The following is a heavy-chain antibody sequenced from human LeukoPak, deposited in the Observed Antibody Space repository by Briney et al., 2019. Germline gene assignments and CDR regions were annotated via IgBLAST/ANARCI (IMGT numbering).Heavy chain of an antibody. CDR3: ATSWGPDTSAFRWGRDGMDV. CDR1: GFTFNNYA. CDR2: ISKSGDHT. D-gene: IGHD3-16*01. V-gene: IGHV3-23*01. Sequence: GGSLRLSCAVSGFTFNNYAMSWIRQAPGKGLEWVSAISKSGDHTYYAASAKGRFTIYRDNSKNTQYLQMNSLRAEDTAVYYCATSWGPDTSAFRWGRDGMDVWGQGTTVIVS. J-gene: IGHJ6*02.